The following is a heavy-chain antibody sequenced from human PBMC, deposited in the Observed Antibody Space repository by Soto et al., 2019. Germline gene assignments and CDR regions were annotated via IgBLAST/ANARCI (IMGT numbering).Heavy chain of an antibody. Sequence: GGSLRLSCVASGFTFSGHGMHWVRQAPGKGLEWVAVIWSDGSNEYYADSVKGRFTISRDNSKNTLALQMDSLRAEDTAMYYCARDDTVGWSHADSWGQGTLVTVSS. J-gene: IGHJ4*02. V-gene: IGHV3-33*01. CDR2: IWSDGSNE. D-gene: IGHD2-2*02. CDR1: GFTFSGHG. CDR3: ARDDTVGWSHADS.